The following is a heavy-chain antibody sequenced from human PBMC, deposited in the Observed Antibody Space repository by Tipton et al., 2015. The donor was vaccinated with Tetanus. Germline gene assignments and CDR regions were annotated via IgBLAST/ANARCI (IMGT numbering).Heavy chain of an antibody. D-gene: IGHD2-8*01. Sequence: MQLVQSGGEVKKPGESLKISCKGSGYIFNNYWIGWVRQKPGKGLEWMGIIYPGDSDTRYSPFFQGRVTISVDKSINTAYLQWSSLKASDTSMFYCARAHCTDGVCNFDFWGQGALITVAS. CDR2: IYPGDSDT. CDR1: GYIFNNYW. CDR3: ARAHCTDGVCNFDF. V-gene: IGHV5-51*01. J-gene: IGHJ4*02.